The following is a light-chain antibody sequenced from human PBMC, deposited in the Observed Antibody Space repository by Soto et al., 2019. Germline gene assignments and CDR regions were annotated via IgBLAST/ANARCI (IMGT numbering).Light chain of an antibody. Sequence: ELVLTQSPGTLSLSPGESATLXXRASQSVSNNYLAWYQQKPGQAPRXLIYGASSRATGIPDRFSGSGSGTDFTLIISRLEPADFAVYYCQQYGSSRTFGQGTKVEIK. CDR1: QSVSNNY. V-gene: IGKV3-20*01. CDR2: GAS. CDR3: QQYGSSRT. J-gene: IGKJ1*01.